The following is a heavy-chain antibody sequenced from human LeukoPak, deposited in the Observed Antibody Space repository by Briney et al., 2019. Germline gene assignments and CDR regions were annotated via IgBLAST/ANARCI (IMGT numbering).Heavy chain of an antibody. J-gene: IGHJ4*02. Sequence: SETLSLTCTVSGGSISSYYWSWIRQPPGKGLEWIGYIYYSGSTNYNPSLKSRVTISVDTSKNQFSLKLSSVTAADTAVCYCARTLTGYRFDYWGQGTLVTVSS. CDR1: GGSISSYY. CDR3: ARTLTGYRFDY. V-gene: IGHV4-59*01. D-gene: IGHD3-9*01. CDR2: IYYSGST.